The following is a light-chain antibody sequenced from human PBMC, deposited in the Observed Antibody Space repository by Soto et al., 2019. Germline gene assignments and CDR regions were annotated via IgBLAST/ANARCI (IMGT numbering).Light chain of an antibody. CDR3: QQYGGAQIT. J-gene: IGKJ5*01. CDR2: GTY. V-gene: IGKV3-20*01. Sequence: EIVLTQSPDTLSLSPEERDTLSCRASQSVSSSYLAWYQQTPAQAPRLLIYGTYNRATGLPDRFSGSGSGTDFTLTISRLVPEDFAVYYCQQYGGAQITFGQGTRLEI. CDR1: QSVSSSY.